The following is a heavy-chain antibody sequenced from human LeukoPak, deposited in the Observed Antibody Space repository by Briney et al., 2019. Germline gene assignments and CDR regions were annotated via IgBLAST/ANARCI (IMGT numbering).Heavy chain of an antibody. CDR2: IISSSSYI. J-gene: IGHJ4*02. CDR3: ARDMYYYDSSGFDY. CDR1: GFTFSSYA. Sequence: GGSLRLSCAASGFTFSSYAMHWVRQAPGKGLEWVSSIISSSSYIYYADSVKGRFTISRDNAKNSLYLQMNSLRAEDTAVYYCARDMYYYDSSGFDYWGQGTLVTVSS. V-gene: IGHV3-21*01. D-gene: IGHD3-22*01.